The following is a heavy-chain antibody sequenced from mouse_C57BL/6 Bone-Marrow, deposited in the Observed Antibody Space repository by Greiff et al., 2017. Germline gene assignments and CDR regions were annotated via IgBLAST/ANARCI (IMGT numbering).Heavy chain of an antibody. CDR3: TGLAASD. D-gene: IGHD3-1*01. CDR2: IDPETGGT. Sequence: QVQLQQSGAELVRPGASVTLSCKASGYTFTDYEMHWVKQTPVHGLEWIGAIDPETGGTAYNQKFKGKAILTADKSSSSAYMGLRSLTSEDSAVYYCTGLAASDWGQGTAVTVSS. V-gene: IGHV1-15*01. CDR1: GYTFTDYE. J-gene: IGHJ4*01.